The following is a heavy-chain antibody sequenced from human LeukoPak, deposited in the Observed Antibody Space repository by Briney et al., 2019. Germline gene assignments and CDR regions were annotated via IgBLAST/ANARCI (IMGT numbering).Heavy chain of an antibody. Sequence: GGSLRLSCAASGFTFSSYAMHWVRQAPGKGLEWVSSITGSGDYTYYADSVKGRFTISRDNSKNTLYLQMNSLRADDTAVYYCANKPAGFDPWGQGTLVTVSS. J-gene: IGHJ5*02. D-gene: IGHD1-14*01. V-gene: IGHV3-23*01. CDR3: ANKPAGFDP. CDR1: GFTFSSYA. CDR2: ITGSGDYT.